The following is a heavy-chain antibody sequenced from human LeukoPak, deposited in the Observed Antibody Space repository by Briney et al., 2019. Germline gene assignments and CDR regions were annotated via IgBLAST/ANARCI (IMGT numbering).Heavy chain of an antibody. D-gene: IGHD5-18*01. J-gene: IGHJ6*02. CDR3: AREGLDTAMDYYYYGMDV. CDR1: GFTFSRHW. CDR2: SNSDGSST. V-gene: IGHV3-74*01. Sequence: EGSLRLSCAASGFTFSRHWMHWVRQAPGKGLVWVSRSNSDGSSTNYADSVKGRFTISRDNAKNSLYLQMNSLRAEDTAVYYCAREGLDTAMDYYYYGMDVWGQGTTVTVSS.